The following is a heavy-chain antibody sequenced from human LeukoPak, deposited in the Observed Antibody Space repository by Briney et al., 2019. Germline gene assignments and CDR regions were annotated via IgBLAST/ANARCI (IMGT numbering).Heavy chain of an antibody. V-gene: IGHV4-34*01. D-gene: IGHD5-12*01. CDR3: ARRYSGYALKY. CDR2: INQSGST. Sequence: PSETLSLTCAVYGGSFSGYYWSWIRQPPGKGREWIGEINQSGSTNYNPSRKRRVTISEDTSKNQFSLKLSSVTAAATAVYYCARRYSGYALKYWGQGTLVTVSS. J-gene: IGHJ4*02. CDR1: GGSFSGYY.